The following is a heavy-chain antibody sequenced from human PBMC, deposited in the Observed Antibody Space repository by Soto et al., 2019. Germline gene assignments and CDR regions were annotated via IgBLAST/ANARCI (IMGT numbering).Heavy chain of an antibody. CDR3: AREDGGSLALPQYYYYYYGMDV. CDR2: INPSGGST. CDR1: GYTFTSDY. V-gene: IGHV1-46*01. J-gene: IGHJ6*02. Sequence: ASVKVSCKASGYTFTSDYMHWVRQAPGQGLEWMGIINPSGGSTSYAQKFQGRVTMTRDTSTSTVYMELSSLRSEDTAVYYCAREDGGSLALPQYYYYYYGMDVWGQGTTVTVSS. D-gene: IGHD2-15*01.